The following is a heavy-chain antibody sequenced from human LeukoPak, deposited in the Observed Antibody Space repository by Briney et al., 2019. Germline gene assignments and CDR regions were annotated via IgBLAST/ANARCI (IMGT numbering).Heavy chain of an antibody. V-gene: IGHV3-33*06. D-gene: IGHD4-11*01. J-gene: IGHJ4*02. CDR3: AKDAQRGFDYSNSLEY. CDR1: GFTFSHYG. CDR2: IWNDGTNR. Sequence: GRSLRLSCAASGFTFSHYGMHWVRQAPGKGLEWVAVIWNDGTNRYYGDSVKGRFTISRDDSKNTVYLQMNGPRAGDTAVYYCAKDAQRGFDYSNSLEYWGQGTLVTVSS.